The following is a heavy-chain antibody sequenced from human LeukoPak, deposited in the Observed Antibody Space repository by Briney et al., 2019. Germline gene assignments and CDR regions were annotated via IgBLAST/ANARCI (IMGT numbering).Heavy chain of an antibody. V-gene: IGHV1-69*05. CDR3: ARGPPNWGFDY. J-gene: IGHJ4*02. CDR2: IIPIFGAA. CDR1: GYTFTSYG. D-gene: IGHD7-27*01. Sequence: ASVKVSCKASGYTFTSYGISWVRQAPGQGLEWMGGIIPIFGAANYAQKFQGRVTMTRDTSISTAYMELSSLRSEDTAVYYCARGPPNWGFDYWGQGTLVTVSS.